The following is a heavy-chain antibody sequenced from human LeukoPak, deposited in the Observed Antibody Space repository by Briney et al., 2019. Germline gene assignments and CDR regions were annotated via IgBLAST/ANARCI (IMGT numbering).Heavy chain of an antibody. V-gene: IGHV4-59*12. Sequence: SETLSLTCTVSGGSISSYYWSWIRQPPGKGLEWIGYIYYSGSTNYNPSLKSRVTISVDTSKNQFSLKLSSVTAADTAVYYCARGSRGDSSGYYYSTPVDDFDYWGQGTLVTVSS. D-gene: IGHD3-22*01. CDR1: GGSISSYY. J-gene: IGHJ4*02. CDR2: IYYSGST. CDR3: ARGSRGDSSGYYYSTPVDDFDY.